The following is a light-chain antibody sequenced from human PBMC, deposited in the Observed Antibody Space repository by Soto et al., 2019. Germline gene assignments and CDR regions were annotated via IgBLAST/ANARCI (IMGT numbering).Light chain of an antibody. CDR2: GAS. CDR3: QQYTNTNTPWM. CDR1: QSIRRS. V-gene: IGKV1-39*01. J-gene: IGKJ1*01. Sequence: DIQMTQSPASLASSVANTGTSTCPSSQSIRRSLNWYQQKTGNAPTLLIYGASTLQSGVASRFSGSGSGTEFTLIISGLQPDDSATYYCQQYTNTNTPWMFGQGTKVDIK.